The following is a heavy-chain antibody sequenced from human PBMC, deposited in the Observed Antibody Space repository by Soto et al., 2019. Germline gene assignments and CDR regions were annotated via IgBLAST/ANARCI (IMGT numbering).Heavy chain of an antibody. D-gene: IGHD3-3*01. Sequence: GGSLRLSCAASGFTFSIYWMSWVRQAPGKGLEWVANIKQDGSEKYYVDSVKGRFTISRDNAKNSLYLQMNSPRAEDTAVYYCARGPPPTILGVVIFVWFDPWGQGTLVTVSS. CDR2: IKQDGSEK. CDR3: ARGPPPTILGVVIFVWFDP. V-gene: IGHV3-7*01. CDR1: GFTFSIYW. J-gene: IGHJ5*02.